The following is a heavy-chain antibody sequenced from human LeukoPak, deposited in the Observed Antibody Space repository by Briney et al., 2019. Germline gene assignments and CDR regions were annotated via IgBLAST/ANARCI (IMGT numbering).Heavy chain of an antibody. CDR1: GGSISSGGYY. D-gene: IGHD2-21*01. V-gene: IGHV4-31*11. CDR3: ASAPIFAAYYSFDY. J-gene: IGHJ4*02. CDR2: IYYSGSA. Sequence: TLSLTCAVSGGSISSGGYYWSWIRQHPGKGLEWIGYIYYSGSAYYNPSLKSRVTISVDTSKNQFSLKLSSVTAADTAVYYCASAPIFAAYYSFDYWGQGTLVTVSS.